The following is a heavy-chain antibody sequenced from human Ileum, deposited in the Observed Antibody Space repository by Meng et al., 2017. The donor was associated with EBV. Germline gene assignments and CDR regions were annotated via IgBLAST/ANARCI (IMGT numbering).Heavy chain of an antibody. CDR1: GGSLSGAY. CDR3: ARRPTGIDY. J-gene: IGHJ4*02. Sequence: QVQPQPWGAGLLKPSETLARTCAVNGGSLSGAYWNWIRQPPGKGLEWIGEIIHGGSPSYNPSLKSRVTISIDTSKNQLSLMLSSVTAADTAVYYCARRPTGIDYWGQGTLVTVSS. D-gene: IGHD2-8*02. CDR2: IIHGGSP. V-gene: IGHV4-34*12.